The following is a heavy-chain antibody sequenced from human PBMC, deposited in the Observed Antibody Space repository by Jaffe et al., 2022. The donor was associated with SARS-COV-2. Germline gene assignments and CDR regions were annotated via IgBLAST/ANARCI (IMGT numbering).Heavy chain of an antibody. D-gene: IGHD1-26*01. Sequence: EVQLVESGGGLVKPGGSLRLSCAASGFTFSNAWMSWVRQAPGKGLEWVGRIKSKTDGGTTDYAAPVKGRFTISRDDSKNTLYLQMNSLKTEDTAVYYCTTRSGSYVGLGFDYWGQGTLVTVSS. J-gene: IGHJ4*02. V-gene: IGHV3-15*01. CDR3: TTRSGSYVGLGFDY. CDR1: GFTFSNAW. CDR2: IKSKTDGGTT.